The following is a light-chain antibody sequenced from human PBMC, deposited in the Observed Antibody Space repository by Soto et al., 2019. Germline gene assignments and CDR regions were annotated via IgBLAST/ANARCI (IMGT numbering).Light chain of an antibody. Sequence: DIQMTQSPSTLSASVGDRVTITCRASQSISSWLAWYQQKPGKAPKLLIYKASSLESGVPSRFSGSGSGTEFMLTISSLQPDDFATYYCQQYDSQSYTFGQGTKLEIK. CDR2: KAS. CDR1: QSISSW. CDR3: QQYDSQSYT. V-gene: IGKV1-5*03. J-gene: IGKJ2*01.